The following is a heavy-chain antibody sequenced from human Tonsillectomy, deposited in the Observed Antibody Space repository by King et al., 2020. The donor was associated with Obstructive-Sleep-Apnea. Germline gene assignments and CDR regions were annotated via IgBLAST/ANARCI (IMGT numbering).Heavy chain of an antibody. V-gene: IGHV3-53*04. CDR3: ARGWWGDDFWSGYHVFDV. CDR2: IYGGGTT. D-gene: IGHD3-3*01. CDR1: GFAVSSNY. Sequence: EVQLVDSGGGLVQPGGSLRLSCAASGFAVSSNYMTWVRQAPGKGLEWVSLIYGGGTTYYPDSVKGRFTISRHNVNNTVHLQMNSLRTEDTAVYYCARGWWGDDFWSGYHVFDVWAQGTMVTVSS. J-gene: IGHJ3*01.